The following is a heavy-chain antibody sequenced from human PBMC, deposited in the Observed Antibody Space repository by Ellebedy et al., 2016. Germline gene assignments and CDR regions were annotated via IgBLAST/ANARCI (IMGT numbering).Heavy chain of an antibody. CDR2: IWYDGSNK. CDR1: GFTFSSYG. J-gene: IGHJ4*02. D-gene: IGHD6-13*01. V-gene: IGHV3-33*01. CDR3: ARAPTSSSWYYFDY. Sequence: GESLKISXAASGFTFSSYGMHWVRQAPGKGLEWVAVIWYDGSNKYYADSVKGRFTISRDNSKNTLYLQMNSLRAGDTAVYYCARAPTSSSWYYFDYWGQGTLVTVSS.